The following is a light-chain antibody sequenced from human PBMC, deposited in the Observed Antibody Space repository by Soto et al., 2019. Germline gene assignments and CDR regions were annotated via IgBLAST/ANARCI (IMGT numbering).Light chain of an antibody. CDR2: DVS. Sequence: QSVLTQAASVSGSPVKSIALSCTGTSSDIGGYKYVSWYQQHPGKAPKLMIYDVSNRPSGVSNRFSGSKSGSTATLTISGLQGEDEAEYYCSSYTGGSTSVFGTGTNVTVL. CDR3: SSYTGGSTSV. CDR1: SSDIGGYKY. J-gene: IGLJ1*01. V-gene: IGLV2-14*01.